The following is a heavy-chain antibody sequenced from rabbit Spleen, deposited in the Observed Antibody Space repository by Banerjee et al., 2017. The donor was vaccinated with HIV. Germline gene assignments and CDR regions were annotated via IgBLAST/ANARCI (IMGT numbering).Heavy chain of an antibody. Sequence: QSLEESGGDLVKPGASLTLTCTASGVSFISSSYMCCVRQAPGKGLEWIACIDVGSSGFTYFATWAKGRFTCSKTSSTTVTLQMTRLTAADTATYFCARDTSSSFSSYGMDLWGQGTLVTVS. V-gene: IGHV1S40*01. CDR1: GVSFISSSY. J-gene: IGHJ6*01. CDR3: ARDTSSSFSSYGMDL. D-gene: IGHD1-1*01. CDR2: IDVGSSGFT.